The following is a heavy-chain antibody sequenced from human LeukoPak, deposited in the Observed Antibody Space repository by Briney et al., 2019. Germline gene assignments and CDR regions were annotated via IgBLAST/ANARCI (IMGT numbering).Heavy chain of an antibody. V-gene: IGHV4-59*08. CDR2: IYYSGST. CDR3: ARQHRSGSYFFDH. J-gene: IGHJ4*02. Sequence: PSETLSLTCTVSGGSISSYYWSWIRQPPGKGLEWIGYIYYSGSTNYNPSLKSRVTISVDTSKNQFSLKLSSVTAADTAVYYCARQHRSGSYFFDHWGQGTLVTVSS. CDR1: GGSISSYY. D-gene: IGHD1-26*01.